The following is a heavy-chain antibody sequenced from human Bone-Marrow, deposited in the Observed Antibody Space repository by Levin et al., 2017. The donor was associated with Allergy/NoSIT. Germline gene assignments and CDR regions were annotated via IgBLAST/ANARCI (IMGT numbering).Heavy chain of an antibody. V-gene: IGHV3-23*01. Sequence: GGSLRLSCRASGFTFHTSAMTWVRQAPGKGLAWVSAIGGSGDITSYADSVKGRFTVSRDTSKNILFLQMDNLMVEDTAVFYCVKGSSGWFQEEDCWGQGTLLTVSS. CDR3: VKGSSGWFQEEDC. J-gene: IGHJ4*02. CDR2: IGGSGDIT. D-gene: IGHD6-19*01. CDR1: GFTFHTSA.